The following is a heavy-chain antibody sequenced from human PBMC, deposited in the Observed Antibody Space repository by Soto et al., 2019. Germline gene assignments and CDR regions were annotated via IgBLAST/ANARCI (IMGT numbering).Heavy chain of an antibody. V-gene: IGHV3-23*01. CDR2: ISGNGDTT. CDR3: AKGRGEGYCTGGSCSFDN. CDR1: GLSYSRYA. Sequence: PVGSLRLSCEASGLSYSRYAMRWVLQAPGKGLEWVSGISGNGDTTYYADSVKGRFTISRDNSKNTVYLQMNSLRAEDAGIFYCAKGRGEGYCTGGSCSFDNWGQGTLVTVSS. J-gene: IGHJ4*02. D-gene: IGHD2-15*01.